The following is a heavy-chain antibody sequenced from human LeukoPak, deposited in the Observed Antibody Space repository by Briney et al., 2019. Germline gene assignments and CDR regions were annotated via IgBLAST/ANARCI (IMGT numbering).Heavy chain of an antibody. CDR3: AGTPWFGELTLDY. D-gene: IGHD3-10*01. CDR2: IVVGSGNT. CDR1: GFTFTSST. J-gene: IGHJ4*02. Sequence: SVKVSCKASGFTFTSSTIQWVRQARGQRVEWIGWIVVGSGNTNYAQKFQERVIITRDMSTTTVYMELSSLRSEDTAVYYCAGTPWFGELTLDYWGQGTLVTVSS. V-gene: IGHV1-58*02.